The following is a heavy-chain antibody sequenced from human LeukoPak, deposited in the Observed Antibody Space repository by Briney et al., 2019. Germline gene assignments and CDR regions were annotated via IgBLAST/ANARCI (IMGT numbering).Heavy chain of an antibody. CDR1: GYTFIIYG. J-gene: IGHJ4*02. D-gene: IGHD3-22*01. CDR2: ISTYNGNT. V-gene: IGHV1-18*01. Sequence: ASVNVSSKASGYTFIIYGISWVRQAPGQGLEWVGWISTYNGNTNYAQKLQGKVTMTTDTSTSTAYMELRSLRSDDTAVYYCARGPLTYYYDSSGLTVWGQGTVVTVSS. CDR3: ARGPLTYYYDSSGLTV.